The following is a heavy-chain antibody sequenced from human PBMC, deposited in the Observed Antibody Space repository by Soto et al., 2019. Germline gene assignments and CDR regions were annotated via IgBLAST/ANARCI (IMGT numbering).Heavy chain of an antibody. Sequence: PSETLSLTCTVSGGSISSSSYYWGWIRQPPGKGLEWIGSIYYSGRTYYNPSLKSRATTSVDTSKNQFSLKLSSVTAADTAVYYCSWTDIVLIVCAFLFDYWGQGTLVTVSS. CDR2: IYYSGRT. V-gene: IGHV4-39*01. CDR3: SWTDIVLIVCAFLFDY. D-gene: IGHD2-8*01. CDR1: GGSISSSSYY. J-gene: IGHJ4*02.